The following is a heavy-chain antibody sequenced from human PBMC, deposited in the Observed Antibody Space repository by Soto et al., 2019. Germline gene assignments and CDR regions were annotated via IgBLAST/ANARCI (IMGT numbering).Heavy chain of an antibody. Sequence: EVQLLESGGGLVQPGGSLRLSCAASGFAFSSYAMSWVRQAPGKGLEWVSAIDGSGDNTHYADSVKGRFTFSRDNSKNTLYLQMNSLRAEDTAVYYCAKLVTGWVNDAFDIWGQGTMVTVSS. V-gene: IGHV3-23*01. D-gene: IGHD6-19*01. CDR2: IDGSGDNT. CDR1: GFAFSSYA. J-gene: IGHJ3*02. CDR3: AKLVTGWVNDAFDI.